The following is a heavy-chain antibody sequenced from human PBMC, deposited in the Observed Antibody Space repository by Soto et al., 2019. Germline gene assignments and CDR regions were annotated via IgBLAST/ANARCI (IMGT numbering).Heavy chain of an antibody. CDR3: ARRYGGHFDY. CDR1: GGSISSYY. Sequence: QVQLQESGPGLVKPSETLSLTCTVSGGSISSYYWSWIRQPPGKGLEWLGYIYYSGSTNYNPSLKSRATIAVDTSKIQFSLKLSSVTAADTAVCYCARRYGGHFDYWGQGTLVTVSS. CDR2: IYYSGST. J-gene: IGHJ4*02. D-gene: IGHD4-17*01. V-gene: IGHV4-59*08.